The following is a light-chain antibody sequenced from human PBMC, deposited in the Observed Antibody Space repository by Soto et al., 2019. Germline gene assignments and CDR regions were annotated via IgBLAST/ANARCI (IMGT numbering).Light chain of an antibody. Sequence: EIVLTQSPGTLSLSPGERAALSCRASQSVRRNYLAWYQHKPGQAPRLLLYGASNRATGIPDRFTGSGSGTDFTLTISRLETEDFAVYYCQQYGTSPIFTSGPGTKVDIK. J-gene: IGKJ3*01. CDR2: GAS. CDR3: QQYGTSPIFT. V-gene: IGKV3-20*01. CDR1: QSVRRNY.